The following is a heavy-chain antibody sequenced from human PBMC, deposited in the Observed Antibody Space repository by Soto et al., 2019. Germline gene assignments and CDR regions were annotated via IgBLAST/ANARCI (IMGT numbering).Heavy chain of an antibody. D-gene: IGHD6-13*01. V-gene: IGHV4-39*01. CDR2: IYYSGST. J-gene: IGHJ3*02. CDR1: GGSISSNVYY. Sequence: SETLSLTCTVSGGSISSNVYYWGWIRQPPGKGLEWIGSIYYSGSTYYNPSLKSRVTISVDTSKNQFSLKLSSVAAADTAVHYCARQRTSGWSWGDAFDIWGQGTMVTVS. CDR3: ARQRTSGWSWGDAFDI.